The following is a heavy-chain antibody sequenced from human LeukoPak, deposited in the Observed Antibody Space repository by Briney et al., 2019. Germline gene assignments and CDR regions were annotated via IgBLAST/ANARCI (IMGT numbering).Heavy chain of an antibody. J-gene: IGHJ3*01. Sequence: PGGSLRLSCAASGFTFSSYAMSWVRQAPGKGLEWVAVISYDGSNKDYADSVKGRFTISRDNSKNTLYLQMNSLRAEDTAVYYCAKDSHYYGSGSSSPWGQGTMVTVSS. D-gene: IGHD3-10*01. V-gene: IGHV3-30*18. CDR2: ISYDGSNK. CDR1: GFTFSSYA. CDR3: AKDSHYYGSGSSSP.